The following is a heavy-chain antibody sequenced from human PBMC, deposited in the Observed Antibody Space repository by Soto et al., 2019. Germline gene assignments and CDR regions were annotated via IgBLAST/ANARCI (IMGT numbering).Heavy chain of an antibody. CDR3: ARSDGRY. CDR2: IYYSGST. Sequence: QVQLQESGPGLVKPSETLSLTCTVSAGSIRSYYWCWIRQPPGKGLEWIGYIYYSGSTNYNPSLKSRVTISVDTSKNQFSLKRSSVTAADTAVYYCARSDGRYWGQGTLVTVSS. J-gene: IGHJ4*02. V-gene: IGHV4-59*01. CDR1: AGSIRSYY.